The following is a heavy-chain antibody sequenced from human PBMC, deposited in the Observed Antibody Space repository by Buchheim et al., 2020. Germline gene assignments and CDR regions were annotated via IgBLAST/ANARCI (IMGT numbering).Heavy chain of an antibody. V-gene: IGHV3-30*18. CDR3: AKDPAMGVFDY. D-gene: IGHD5-18*01. J-gene: IGHJ4*02. CDR2: ISYDGSNK. CDR1: GFTFSSYG. Sequence: QVQLVESGGGVVQPGRSLRLSCAASGFTFSSYGMHWVRQAPGKGLEWVAVISYDGSNKYYADSVKGRFTISRDNSKKTLYLEMNSLRAEDTAVYYCAKDPAMGVFDYWGQGTL.